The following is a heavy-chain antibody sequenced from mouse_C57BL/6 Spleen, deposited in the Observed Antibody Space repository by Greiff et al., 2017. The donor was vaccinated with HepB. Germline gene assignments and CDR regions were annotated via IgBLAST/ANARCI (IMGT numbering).Heavy chain of an antibody. CDR3: ASRGDYYAMDY. J-gene: IGHJ4*01. CDR2: IDPNSGGT. V-gene: IGHV1-72*01. CDR1: GYTFTSYW. Sequence: QVQLKQPGAELVKPGASVKLSCKASGYTFTSYWMHWVKQRPGRGLEWIGRIDPNSGGTKYNEKFKSKATLTVDKPSSTAYMQLSSLTSEDSAVYYCASRGDYYAMDYWGQGTSVTVSS.